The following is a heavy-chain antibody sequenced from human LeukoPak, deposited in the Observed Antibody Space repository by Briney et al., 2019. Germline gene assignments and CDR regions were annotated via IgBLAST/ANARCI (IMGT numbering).Heavy chain of an antibody. CDR3: ASRFSSRSDGNGYYYGQDALEV. D-gene: IGHD3-22*01. V-gene: IGHV4-59*08. J-gene: IGHJ3*01. Sequence: SETLSLTCSVSGDSISSSYWSWIRQPPGKGLEWIGNIYNSANTNYNPSLQSRVTMSVDTSKSQFSLQLSSVSTADTAVYYCASRFSSRSDGNGYYYGQDALEVWGQGTLGTVSS. CDR2: IYNSANT. CDR1: GDSISSSY.